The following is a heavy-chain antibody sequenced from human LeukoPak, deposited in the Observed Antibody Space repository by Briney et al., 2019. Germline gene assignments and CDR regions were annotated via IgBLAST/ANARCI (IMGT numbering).Heavy chain of an antibody. D-gene: IGHD6-13*01. J-gene: IGHJ4*02. Sequence: GGALRLSCAASGFTFSSYAMSWVRQAPGKELEWVSTISGSAVTTYYAHSVKGRFTISRDNSKNTLYLQMSSLRAEDTAIYYCAKDRDSSSWYSDYWGQGTLVTVSS. CDR1: GFTFSSYA. CDR2: ISGSAVTT. CDR3: AKDRDSSSWYSDY. V-gene: IGHV3-23*01.